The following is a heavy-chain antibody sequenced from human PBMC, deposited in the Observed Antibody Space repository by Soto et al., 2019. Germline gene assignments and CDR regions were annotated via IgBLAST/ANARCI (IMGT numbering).Heavy chain of an antibody. J-gene: IGHJ4*02. D-gene: IGHD3-22*01. V-gene: IGHV3-30*18. CDR3: AKXMFPQTVLDRSSPWGDY. CDR2: ISYDGSHK. Sequence: GGSLRLSCAASGFTVSSYGIHWVRQPPGKGLEWVAVISYDGSHKFYADSVKGRFTLSRDVSKGTLYLQMNSLRAEDTAVYYCAKXMFPQTVLDRSSPWGDYWGPGTLVTVSS. CDR1: GFTVSSYG.